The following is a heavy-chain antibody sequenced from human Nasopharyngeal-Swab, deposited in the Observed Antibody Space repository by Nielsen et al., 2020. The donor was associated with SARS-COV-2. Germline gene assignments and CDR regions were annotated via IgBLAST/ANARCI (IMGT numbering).Heavy chain of an antibody. V-gene: IGHV3-23*01. J-gene: IGHJ4*02. D-gene: IGHD3-10*01. CDR3: AKADVLLWFGELSLDY. CDR1: GFTFSSYA. Sequence: GRSLRLSCAASGFTFSSYAMSWVRQAPGKGLEWVSAISGSGGSTYYADSVKGRFTISRDNSKNTLYLQMNSLRAEDTAVYYCAKADVLLWFGELSLDYWGQGTLVTVSS. CDR2: ISGSGGST.